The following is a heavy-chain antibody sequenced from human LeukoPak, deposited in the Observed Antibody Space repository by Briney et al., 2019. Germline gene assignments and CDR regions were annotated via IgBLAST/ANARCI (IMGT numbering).Heavy chain of an antibody. CDR3: ATYLSSSSSLFDY. CDR2: FSPENGEA. J-gene: IGHJ4*02. Sequence: ASVKVSCKVSGYTLSEVSMHWVRQPPGKGLEWMGGFSPENGEAVYAQKFQGRVTMTEDTSTDTATMDLSNLRSEDTAVYFCATYLSSSSSLFDYWGQGTLITVSS. V-gene: IGHV1-24*01. D-gene: IGHD6-6*01. CDR1: GYTLSEVS.